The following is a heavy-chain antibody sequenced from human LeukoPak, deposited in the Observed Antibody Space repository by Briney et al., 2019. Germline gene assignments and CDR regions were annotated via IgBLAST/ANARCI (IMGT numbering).Heavy chain of an antibody. CDR1: GGSLTSGSYY. D-gene: IGHD1-14*01. V-gene: IGHV4-39*01. J-gene: IGHJ6*02. CDR3: ARSHHNYGVDV. Sequence: SETLSLNCTVSGGSLTSGSYYWGWIRQPPGKGLEWIGRMYYTGSYFGNTYYNPSLKSPVTISVDTSKSQFSLPLSSVTAADTAVYYCARSHHNYGVDVWGQGTTVTVSS. CDR2: MYYTGSYFGNT.